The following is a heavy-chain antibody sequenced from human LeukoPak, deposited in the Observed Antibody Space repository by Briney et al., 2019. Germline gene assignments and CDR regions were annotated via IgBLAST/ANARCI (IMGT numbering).Heavy chain of an antibody. Sequence: PGGSLRLSCAASGFTFSSYAMHGVRQAPGKGLEWVALILYDGSNKYYADSVKGRFTISRDNSKNTLYLQMNSLRAEDTAVYYCARGTGGRVATISYYYFVMDVWGQGPTVTVSS. CDR1: GFTFSSYA. CDR3: ARGTGGRVATISYYYFVMDV. CDR2: ILYDGSNK. J-gene: IGHJ6*02. V-gene: IGHV3-30-3*01. D-gene: IGHD5-12*01.